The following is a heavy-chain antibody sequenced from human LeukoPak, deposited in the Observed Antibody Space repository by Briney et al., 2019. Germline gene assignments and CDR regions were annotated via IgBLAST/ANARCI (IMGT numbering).Heavy chain of an antibody. V-gene: IGHV3-23*01. CDR1: GFTFSSYG. J-gene: IGHJ4*02. Sequence: QPGGSLRLSCAASGFTFSSYGMSWVRQAPGKGLEWVSAVGGSGGSTYNADSVRGRFTISRGNFKNTLYLQMNSLRAEDTAVYYCAKGADTAMANYFDYWGQGTLVTVSS. D-gene: IGHD5-18*01. CDR3: AKGADTAMANYFDY. CDR2: VGGSGGST.